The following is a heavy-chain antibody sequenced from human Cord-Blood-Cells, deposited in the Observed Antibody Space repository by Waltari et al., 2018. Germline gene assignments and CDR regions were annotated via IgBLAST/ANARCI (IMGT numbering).Heavy chain of an antibody. CDR3: ARDLRRTSDY. V-gene: IGHV1-2*02. D-gene: IGHD3-16*01. J-gene: IGHJ4*02. Sequence: QVQPVQSGAEVKKPGASVKVSCTAAGYTFTGYYMHWVRQAPGQGLEWRGWINRNSGGTNYAQTCQGRVTMTRDASSSAAYMELSRLRSDDTAVYYCARDLRRTSDYWGQGTLVTVSS. CDR1: GYTFTGYY. CDR2: INRNSGGT.